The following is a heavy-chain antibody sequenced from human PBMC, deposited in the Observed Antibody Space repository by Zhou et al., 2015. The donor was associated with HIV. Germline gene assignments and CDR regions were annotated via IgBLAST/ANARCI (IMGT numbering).Heavy chain of an antibody. V-gene: IGHV1-24*01. CDR2: FDPEDGKT. CDR3: ATVNLRAVAGWPNLDF. J-gene: IGHJ4*02. CDR1: GYTLSELS. D-gene: IGHD6-19*01. Sequence: QVQLVQSGAEVKRPGASVKVSCKVSGYTLSELSIHWVRQPPGKGLEWMGGFDPEDGKTIYVQKFQGRVTMTEDTSADTAYMELSRLTSGDTAVYYCATVNLRAVAGWPNLDFWGQGTLITVSS.